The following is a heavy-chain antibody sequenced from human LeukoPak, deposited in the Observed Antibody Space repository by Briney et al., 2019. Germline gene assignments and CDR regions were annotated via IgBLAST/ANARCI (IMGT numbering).Heavy chain of an antibody. CDR2: ISGSGGST. V-gene: IGHV3-23*01. J-gene: IGHJ4*02. CDR1: GFTFSSDA. CDR3: AKDLSTVTTLGYFDS. D-gene: IGHD4-17*01. Sequence: GGSLRLSCAASGFTFSSDAMSWVRQAPGKGLEWVSAISGSGGSTYYADSVKGRFTISRDNSKNTLYLQMNSLRAEDTAVYYCAKDLSTVTTLGYFDSWGQGTLVTVSS.